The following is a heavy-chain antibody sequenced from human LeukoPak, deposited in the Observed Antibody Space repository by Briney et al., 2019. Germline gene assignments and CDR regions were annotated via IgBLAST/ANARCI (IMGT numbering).Heavy chain of an antibody. CDR2: ISGSGGST. J-gene: IGHJ4*02. CDR1: GFIFRMYG. Sequence: GGSLRLSCAGSGFIFRMYGLHWVRQAPGKGLEWVSAISGSGGSTYYADSVKGRFTISRDNSQNTLYLQMNSLRAEDTAVYYCAKDRRAGSYDYWGQGTLVTVSS. CDR3: AKDRRAGSYDY. D-gene: IGHD3-10*01. V-gene: IGHV3-23*01.